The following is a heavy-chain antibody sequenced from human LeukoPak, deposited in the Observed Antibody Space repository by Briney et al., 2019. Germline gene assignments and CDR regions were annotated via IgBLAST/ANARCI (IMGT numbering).Heavy chain of an antibody. D-gene: IGHD6-13*01. CDR1: GGSISSYY. CDR3: ARDVAAAGSAPYFDH. Sequence: PSETLSLTCTVSGGSISSYYWSWIRQPPGKGLEWIGYIYYSGSTNYNPSLKSRTSISVDTSNNLFSLTLSSVTAADTAVYYCARDVAAAGSAPYFDHWGQGALVTVSS. CDR2: IYYSGST. V-gene: IGHV4-59*12. J-gene: IGHJ4*02.